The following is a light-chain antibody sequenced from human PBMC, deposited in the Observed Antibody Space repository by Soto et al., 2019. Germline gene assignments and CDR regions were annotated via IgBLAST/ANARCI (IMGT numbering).Light chain of an antibody. V-gene: IGKV2-28*01. CDR3: MQALQTPH. CDR1: QSLLHSNGYNY. Sequence: DIVMTQSPLSLPVNPGEPASISCRSSQSLLHSNGYNYLVWYPQKPGQSPQLLIYLGSNRASGVPDRFSGSGSGTDFTLKISRVEAEDVGVYYCMQALQTPHFGQGTRLEIK. CDR2: LGS. J-gene: IGKJ5*01.